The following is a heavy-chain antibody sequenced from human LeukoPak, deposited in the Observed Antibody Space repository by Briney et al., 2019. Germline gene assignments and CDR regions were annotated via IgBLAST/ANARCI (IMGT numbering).Heavy chain of an antibody. Sequence: PSETLSLTCTVSGGSISSSSYYWGWIRQPPGKGLGWMGSVYYSGSTYYNPSLKSRVTISVDTSKNQYSLKLSSVTAAGTAVYYCARITDRTIFGEIMHGFDIWGQGTPVTVSS. CDR3: ARITDRTIFGEIMHGFDI. CDR1: GGSISSSSYY. J-gene: IGHJ3*02. D-gene: IGHD3-3*01. V-gene: IGHV4-39*01. CDR2: VYYSGST.